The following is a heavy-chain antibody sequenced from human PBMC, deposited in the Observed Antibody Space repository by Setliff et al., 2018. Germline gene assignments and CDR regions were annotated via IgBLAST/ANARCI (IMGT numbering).Heavy chain of an antibody. D-gene: IGHD6-19*01. CDR2: IYTSGST. Sequence: PSETLSLTCSVSGGSISSGSDYWTWIRQPAGKGLEWIGHIYTSGSTNYNPSLKSRVTISVDASKNQLSLNLRSVTAADTAVYYCARAISGWYSAHYYYMDVWG. CDR3: ARAISGWYSAHYYYMDV. CDR1: GGSISSGSDY. V-gene: IGHV4-61*09. J-gene: IGHJ6*03.